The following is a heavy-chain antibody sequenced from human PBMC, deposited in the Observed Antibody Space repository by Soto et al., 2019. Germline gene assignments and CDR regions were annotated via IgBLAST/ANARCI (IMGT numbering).Heavy chain of an antibody. V-gene: IGHV3-33*01. CDR3: ARAGGTTVTGLWHFDS. D-gene: IGHD4-17*01. CDR2: IWYDGTQK. J-gene: IGHJ4*02. CDR1: GFTLNTYS. Sequence: GGSLRLSCEASGFTLNTYSMHWVRQPPGKGLEWLAAIWYDGTQKYYADSVKGRFIISRDNSKKTLYLEMNSLRAEDTAVYYCARAGGTTVTGLWHFDSWGQGTLVTVSS.